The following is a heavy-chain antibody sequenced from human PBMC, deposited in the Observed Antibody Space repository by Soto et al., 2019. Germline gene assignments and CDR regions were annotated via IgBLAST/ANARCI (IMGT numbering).Heavy chain of an antibody. CDR3: ARVRSSSYQFYYFDY. V-gene: IGHV3-66*01. D-gene: IGHD6-6*01. CDR2: IYSGGST. Sequence: GGSLRLSCAASGFTVSSNYMSWVRQAPGKGLEWVSVIYSGGSTYYAESVKGGFTISRDNSKNTLYLQMNSLRAEDTAVYYCARVRSSSYQFYYFDYWGQGTLVTVSS. J-gene: IGHJ4*02. CDR1: GFTVSSNY.